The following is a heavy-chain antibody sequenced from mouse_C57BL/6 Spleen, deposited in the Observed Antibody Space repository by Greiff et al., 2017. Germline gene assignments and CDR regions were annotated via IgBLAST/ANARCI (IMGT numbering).Heavy chain of an antibody. D-gene: IGHD1-1*01. CDR2: IYPRSGNT. V-gene: IGHV1-81*01. CDR1: GYTFTSYG. J-gene: IGHJ3*01. CDR3: ARSGNYYGTSDWFAY. Sequence: VQLQQSGAELARPGASVKLSCKASGYTFTSYGISWVKQRPGQGLEWIGEIYPRSGNTYYNEKFKGKATLTADKSSSTAYMELRSLTSEDSAVYFCARSGNYYGTSDWFAYWGQGTLVTVSA.